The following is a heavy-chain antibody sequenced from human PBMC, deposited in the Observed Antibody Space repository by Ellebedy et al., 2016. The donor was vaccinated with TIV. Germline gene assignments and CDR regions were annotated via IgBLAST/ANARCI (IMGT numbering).Heavy chain of an antibody. D-gene: IGHD3-3*01. V-gene: IGHV3-23*01. CDR3: AKRLWSGHFGGPFDY. J-gene: IGHJ4*02. Sequence: GESLKISCAASGFTFSSYAMNWFRQAPGKGLEWVSAISGSDDSTYYSDSVKGRFTISRDNSKNTLYLQMDSLSAEDTAVYYCAKRLWSGHFGGPFDYWGQGTLVTVSS. CDR1: GFTFSSYA. CDR2: ISGSDDST.